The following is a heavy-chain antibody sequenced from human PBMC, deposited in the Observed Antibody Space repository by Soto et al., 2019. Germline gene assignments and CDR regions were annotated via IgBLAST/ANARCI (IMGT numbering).Heavy chain of an antibody. V-gene: IGHV1-46*01. D-gene: IGHD3-3*01. Sequence: ASVKVSCKASGYTFTSYYMHWVRQAPGQGLEWMGIINPSGGSTSYAQKFQGRVTMTRDTSTSTVYMELSSLRSEDTAVYYCARPREYYDFWSGRNYYYGMDVWGQGTSVTVSS. CDR3: ARPREYYDFWSGRNYYYGMDV. CDR1: GYTFTSYY. CDR2: INPSGGST. J-gene: IGHJ6*02.